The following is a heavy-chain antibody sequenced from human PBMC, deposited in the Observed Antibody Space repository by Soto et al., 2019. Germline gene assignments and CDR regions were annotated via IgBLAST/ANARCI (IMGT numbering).Heavy chain of an antibody. V-gene: IGHV5-10-1*01. CDR3: ASFVGTDTAYYYYYGMDV. J-gene: IGHJ6*02. CDR2: IDPSDSYT. Sequence: GESLKISCKGSGYSFTSYWISWVRQMPGKGLERMGRIDPSDSYTNYSPSFQGHVTISADKSISTAYLQWSSLKASDTAMYYCASFVGTDTAYYYYYGMDVWGQGTTVTVSS. CDR1: GYSFTSYW. D-gene: IGHD1-1*01.